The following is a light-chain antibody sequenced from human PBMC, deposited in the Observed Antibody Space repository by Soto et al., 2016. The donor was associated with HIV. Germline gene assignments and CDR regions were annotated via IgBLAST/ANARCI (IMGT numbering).Light chain of an antibody. V-gene: IGKV1-39*01. CDR1: QSISSY. J-gene: IGKJ4*01. Sequence: DIQMTQSPSSLSASVGDRVTITCQASQSISSYLNWYQQKPGKAPKLLIYAASSLQSGVPSRFSGSGSGTDFTLTISSLQPEDFATYYCQQSYSTPGFGGGTKVEIK. CDR2: AAS. CDR3: QQSYSTPG.